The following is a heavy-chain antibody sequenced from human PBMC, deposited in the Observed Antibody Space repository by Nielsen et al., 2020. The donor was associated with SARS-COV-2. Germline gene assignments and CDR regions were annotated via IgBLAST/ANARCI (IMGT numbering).Heavy chain of an antibody. V-gene: IGHV3-73*01. CDR3: TRVNPTSGSWFDAFDI. CDR1: GFSLSDSS. CDR2: IRSKANDYAT. J-gene: IGHJ3*02. Sequence: GESLKISCAASGFSLSDSSVNWVRQASGKGLEWLGRIRSKANDYATEYAASVKGRVIISRDDSKNTAYLLMNSLKIDDTAVYYCTRVNPTSGSWFDAFDIWGQGTLVTVSS. D-gene: IGHD1-26*01.